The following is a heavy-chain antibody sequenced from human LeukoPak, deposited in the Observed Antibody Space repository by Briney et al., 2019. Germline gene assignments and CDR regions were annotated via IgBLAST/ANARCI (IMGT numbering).Heavy chain of an antibody. Sequence: GESLRLSCAASGFSFSTYWMSWVRQAPGKGLEWVANIKQVGSDIYYVDSVKGRFIISRDNVKNSLYLQMSSLRADATAVYYCTRGGRLHPQSPYWGQGTLVTVSS. D-gene: IGHD3-16*01. CDR3: TRGGRLHPQSPY. J-gene: IGHJ4*02. CDR2: IKQVGSDI. CDR1: GFSFSTYW. V-gene: IGHV3-7*01.